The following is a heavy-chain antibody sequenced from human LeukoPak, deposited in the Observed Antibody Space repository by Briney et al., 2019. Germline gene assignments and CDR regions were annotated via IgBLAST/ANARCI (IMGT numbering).Heavy chain of an antibody. J-gene: IGHJ4*02. Sequence: GGSLRLSCAASGFTLSSYAMSWVRQAPGKGLEWVSAISGSGGSTYYADSVKGRFTISRDNSKNTLYLQMNSLRAEDTAVYYCAKDAVVAVFSRNPIDYWGQGTLVTVSS. CDR1: GFTLSSYA. CDR2: ISGSGGST. V-gene: IGHV3-23*01. CDR3: AKDAVVAVFSRNPIDY. D-gene: IGHD2-15*01.